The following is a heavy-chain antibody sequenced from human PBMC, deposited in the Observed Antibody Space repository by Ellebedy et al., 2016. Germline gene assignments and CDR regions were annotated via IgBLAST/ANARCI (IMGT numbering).Heavy chain of an antibody. J-gene: IGHJ3*02. CDR2: IYYSGST. CDR3: ARLQQLAPQGPKSIVAFDI. V-gene: IGHV4-39*01. Sequence: SETLSLXXTVSGGSISSSSYYWGWIRQPPGKGLEWIGSIYYSGSTYYNPSLKSRVTISVDTSKNQFSLKLSSVTAADTAVYYCARLQQLAPQGPKSIVAFDIWGQGTMVTVSS. CDR1: GGSISSSSYY. D-gene: IGHD6-13*01.